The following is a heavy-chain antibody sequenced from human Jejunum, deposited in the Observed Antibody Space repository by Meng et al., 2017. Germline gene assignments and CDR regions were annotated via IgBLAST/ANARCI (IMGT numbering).Heavy chain of an antibody. D-gene: IGHD5-18*01. CDR2: ITAFNGLS. Sequence: QVQLVQSGPEVKKPGASAKVSCKASGYTFTNYGISWVRQAPGQGLEWMAWITAFNGLSTYTQKLQGRVTVATDSSTNTAYMELTNLTSDDTAVYYCARDEDGTAMFYWGQGTLVTVSS. CDR1: GYTFTNYG. CDR3: ARDEDGTAMFY. V-gene: IGHV1-18*01. J-gene: IGHJ4*02.